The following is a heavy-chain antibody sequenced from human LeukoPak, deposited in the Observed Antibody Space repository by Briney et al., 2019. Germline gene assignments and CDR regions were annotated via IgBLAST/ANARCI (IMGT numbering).Heavy chain of an antibody. CDR1: GVSISSYY. Sequence: PSETLSLTCTVSGVSISSYYWSWIRQPPGKGLEWIGYIYYSGSTNYNPSLKSRVTISVDTSKNQFSLKLSSVTAADTAVYYCARDPGAIAVAGIGYFDLWGRGTLVTVSS. CDR2: IYYSGST. J-gene: IGHJ2*01. V-gene: IGHV4-59*01. CDR3: ARDPGAIAVAGIGYFDL. D-gene: IGHD6-19*01.